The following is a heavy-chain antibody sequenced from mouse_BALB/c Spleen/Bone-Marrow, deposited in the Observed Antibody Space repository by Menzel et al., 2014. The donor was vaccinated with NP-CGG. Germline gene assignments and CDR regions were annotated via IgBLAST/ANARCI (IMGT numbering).Heavy chain of an antibody. J-gene: IGHJ3*01. CDR3: TIYYRSFAY. Sequence: QVQLQQSGAELVKPWASVKMSCKASGYTFTSYWMHWVKQRPGQGLEWIGVIDPSDSYTSYNQKFKGKTTLTVDTSTSTAYMQLSSLTSEDSAVYYCTIYYRSFAYWGQGTLVTVSA. D-gene: IGHD2-14*01. CDR2: IDPSDSYT. V-gene: IGHV1S127*01. CDR1: GYTFTSYW.